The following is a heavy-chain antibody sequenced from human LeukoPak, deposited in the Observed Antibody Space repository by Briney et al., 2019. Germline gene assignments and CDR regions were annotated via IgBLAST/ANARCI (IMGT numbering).Heavy chain of an antibody. CDR1: GFTPSSYW. CDR2: IKQDGSEK. D-gene: IGHD6-13*01. J-gene: IGHJ4*02. Sequence: GGSLRLSCAASGFTPSSYWMSWVRQAPGKGLEWVANIKQDGSEKYYVDSVKGRFTISRDNAKNSLYLQMNSLRAEDTAVYYCARGTGSSRTDYFDYWGQGTLVTVPS. CDR3: ARGTGSSRTDYFDY. V-gene: IGHV3-7*01.